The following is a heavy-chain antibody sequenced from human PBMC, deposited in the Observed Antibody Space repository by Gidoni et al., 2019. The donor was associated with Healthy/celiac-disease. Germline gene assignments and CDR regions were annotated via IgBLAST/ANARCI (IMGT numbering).Heavy chain of an antibody. V-gene: IGHV3-48*02. D-gene: IGHD6-13*01. J-gene: IGHJ5*02. CDR1: GLTFSSYS. CDR3: AREYSSSWYGWFDP. Sequence: EVQLVESGGGVVQPGGSLRPACAASGLTFSSYSMNWVRQAPGKGLEWVSYISSSSSTIYYADSVKGRFTISRDNAKNSLYLQMNRLRDEDTAVYYCAREYSSSWYGWFDPWGQGTLVTVSS. CDR2: ISSSSSTI.